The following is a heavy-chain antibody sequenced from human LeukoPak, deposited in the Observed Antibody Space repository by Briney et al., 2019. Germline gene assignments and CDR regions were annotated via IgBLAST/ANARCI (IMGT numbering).Heavy chain of an antibody. J-gene: IGHJ4*02. V-gene: IGHV1-2*02. CDR1: GYTFTGYY. D-gene: IGHD1-26*01. Sequence: GASVKVSCKASGYTFTGYYMHWVRQAPGRGLEWMGWINPNSGGTNYAQKFQGRVTMTRDTSISTAYMELSRLRSDDTAVYYCAGTPNSGSYYHFDYWGQGTLVTVSS. CDR2: INPNSGGT. CDR3: AGTPNSGSYYHFDY.